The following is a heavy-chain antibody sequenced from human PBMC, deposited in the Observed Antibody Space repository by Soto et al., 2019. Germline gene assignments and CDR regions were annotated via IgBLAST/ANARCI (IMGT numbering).Heavy chain of an antibody. Sequence: EVQLVESGGGLVQPGGSLRLSCAASGFTVSSNYMSWVRQAPGKGLEWVSVIYSGGDTYYADSVKGRFTISRDNSKNTLYLQMHSLRAEDTAVYYCARDPRYCSGGSCPDYWGQGTLVTVSS. J-gene: IGHJ4*02. V-gene: IGHV3-66*01. CDR2: IYSGGDT. CDR3: ARDPRYCSGGSCPDY. D-gene: IGHD2-15*01. CDR1: GFTVSSNY.